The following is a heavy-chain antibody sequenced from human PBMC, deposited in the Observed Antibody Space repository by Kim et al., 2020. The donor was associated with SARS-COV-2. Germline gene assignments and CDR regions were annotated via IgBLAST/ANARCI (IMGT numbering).Heavy chain of an antibody. J-gene: IGHJ6*02. V-gene: IGHV3-7*01. CDR2: IKQDGSEK. CDR3: ARVGSGWYQYYYGMDV. Sequence: GGSLRLSCAASGFTFSSYWMSWVRQAPGKGLEWVANIKQDGSEKYYVDSVKGRFTISRDNAKNSLYLQMNSLRAEDTAVYYCARVGSGWYQYYYGMDVWGQGTTVTVSS. D-gene: IGHD6-19*01. CDR1: GFTFSSYW.